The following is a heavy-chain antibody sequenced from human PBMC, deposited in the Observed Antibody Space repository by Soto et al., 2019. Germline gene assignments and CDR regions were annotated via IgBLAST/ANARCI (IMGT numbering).Heavy chain of an antibody. CDR1: GFTFSSYS. CDR2: ISSSSSYI. J-gene: IGHJ6*02. CDR3: ARDREQWLVRIV. V-gene: IGHV3-21*01. D-gene: IGHD6-19*01. Sequence: GGSLRLSCAASGFTFSSYSMNWVRQAPGKGLEWVSSISSSSSYIYYADSVKGRFTISRDNAKNSLYLQMNSLRAEDTAVYYCARDREQWLVRIVWGQGTTVTVS.